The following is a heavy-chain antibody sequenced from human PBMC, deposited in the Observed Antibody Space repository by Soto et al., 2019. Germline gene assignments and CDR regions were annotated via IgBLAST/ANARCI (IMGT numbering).Heavy chain of an antibody. CDR3: ASSGYYDVRWFDP. CDR1: GGSFSGYY. V-gene: IGHV4-34*01. J-gene: IGHJ5*02. CDR2: INHSGST. Sequence: SETLSRTCAVYGGSFSGYYWSWIRQPPGKGLGWIGEINHSGSTNYNQSLKSRVTISVDTSKNQFSWKLSTVTAADTAVYYCASSGYYDVRWFDPWGQGTLVTVSS. D-gene: IGHD3-22*01.